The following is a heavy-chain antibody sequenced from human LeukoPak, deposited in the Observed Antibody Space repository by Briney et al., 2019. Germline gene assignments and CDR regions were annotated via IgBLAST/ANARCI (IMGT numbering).Heavy chain of an antibody. V-gene: IGHV3-48*02. D-gene: IGHD6-19*01. J-gene: IGHJ4*02. CDR1: GFTFSSHS. Sequence: PGGSLRLSCAASGFTFSSHSMNWVRQAPGKGLEWVSYISSSSTIYYADSVKGRFTISRDNAKNSLYLQMNSLRDEDTAVYYCARELGSRYSSGGFDYWGQGTLVTVSS. CDR2: ISSSSTI. CDR3: ARELGSRYSSGGFDY.